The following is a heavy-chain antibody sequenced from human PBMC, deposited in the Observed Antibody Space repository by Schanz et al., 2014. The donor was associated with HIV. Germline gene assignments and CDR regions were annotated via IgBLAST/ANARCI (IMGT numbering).Heavy chain of an antibody. V-gene: IGHV3-33*01. CDR3: ARGEAITYYYHYYGMDV. J-gene: IGHJ6*02. D-gene: IGHD1-20*01. Sequence: QVQLVESGGGVVQPGRSLRLSCAASGFTFSSYGMHWVRQAPGKGLEWVAVIWYDGSNKYYADSVKGQFTISRDNSKKTLYLQMNSLRAEDTAVYYCARGEAITYYYHYYGMDVWGQGTTVTVSS. CDR2: IWYDGSNK. CDR1: GFTFSSYG.